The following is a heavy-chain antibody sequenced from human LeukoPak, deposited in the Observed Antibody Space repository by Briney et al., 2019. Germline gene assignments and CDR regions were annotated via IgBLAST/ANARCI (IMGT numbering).Heavy chain of an antibody. CDR1: GFTFSSYW. V-gene: IGHV3-74*01. CDR2: INSDGSST. Sequence: GGSLRLSCAASGFTFSSYWMHWVRQAPGKGLVWVSRINSDGSSTSYADSVKGRFTISRDNAKNTLYLQMNSLRAEDTAVYYCSRGGVEQPFDYWGQRTLVTVSS. J-gene: IGHJ4*02. CDR3: SRGGVEQPFDY. D-gene: IGHD1/OR15-1a*01.